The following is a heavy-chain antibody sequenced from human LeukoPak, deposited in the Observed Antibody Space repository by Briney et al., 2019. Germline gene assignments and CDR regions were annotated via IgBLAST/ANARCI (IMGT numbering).Heavy chain of an antibody. CDR2: ISPSGGST. Sequence: ASVKVSCKAFGYTFTSNYMHWVRQAPGQGPEWMGVISPSGGSTAYAQKFQGRVTLTRDMSTSTDYLELSSLRSEDTAVYYCARVTYCGGDCYRPHDAFDIWGQGTMVTVSS. V-gene: IGHV1-46*01. J-gene: IGHJ3*02. D-gene: IGHD2-21*02. CDR1: GYTFTSNY. CDR3: ARVTYCGGDCYRPHDAFDI.